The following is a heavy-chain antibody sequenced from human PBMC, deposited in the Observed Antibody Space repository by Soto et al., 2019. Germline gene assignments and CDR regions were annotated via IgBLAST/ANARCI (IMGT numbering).Heavy chain of an antibody. J-gene: IGHJ6*04. D-gene: IGHD3-16*01. CDR1: GFTFSDYY. CDR2: ISSSGSTM. V-gene: IGHV3-11*01. Sequence: GGSLRLSCAASGFTFSDYYMSWIRQAPGKGLEWVSYISSSGSTMYYADSVEGRFTISSDNAKNSLYLQMNSLRAEETAVYYCARDTQSSWGMDVWGKGTTVTVSS. CDR3: ARDTQSSWGMDV.